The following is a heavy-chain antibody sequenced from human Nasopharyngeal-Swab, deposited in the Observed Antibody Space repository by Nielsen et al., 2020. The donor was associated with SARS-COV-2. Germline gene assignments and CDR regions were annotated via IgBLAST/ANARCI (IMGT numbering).Heavy chain of an antibody. CDR1: GFTFGDYA. CDR2: ISPDGSDG. J-gene: IGHJ4*02. CDR3: AIPTRSTPFGY. V-gene: IGHV3-7*03. Sequence: GGSLRLSCTASGFTFGDYAMSWIRQAPGKGLEWVANISPDGSDGQYVDSVRGRLTISRDNAKNSLYLQMSSLRAEDTAVYYCAIPTRSTPFGYWGQGTLVTVSS. D-gene: IGHD2-15*01.